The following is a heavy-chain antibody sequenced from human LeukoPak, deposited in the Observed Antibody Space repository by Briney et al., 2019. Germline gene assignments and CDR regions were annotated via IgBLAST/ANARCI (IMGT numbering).Heavy chain of an antibody. V-gene: IGHV4-59*11. CDR3: ARGGVVPWLVLVNSWFDP. D-gene: IGHD6-19*01. CDR2: IYYSGST. CDR1: GGSISSHY. Sequence: KTSETLSLTCTVSGGSISSHYWSWIRQPPGKGLEWIGYIYYSGSTNYNPSLKSRVTISVDTSKNQFSLKLSSVTAADTAVYYCARGGVVPWLVLVNSWFDPWGQGTLVTVSS. J-gene: IGHJ5*02.